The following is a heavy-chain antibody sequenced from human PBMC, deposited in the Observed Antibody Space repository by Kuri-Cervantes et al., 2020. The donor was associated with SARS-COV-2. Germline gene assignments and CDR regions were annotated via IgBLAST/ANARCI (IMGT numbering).Heavy chain of an antibody. CDR2: MSFDGSNK. CDR1: GFTFSNYA. Sequence: GGSLRLSCAASGFTFSNYAMCWVRQAPGKGLEYVAIMSFDGSNKYYPDSVKGRFIISRDNSKNTLYLQMNSLRPEDTAVYYCARDAQTILALSYFDYWGQGTVVTVSS. J-gene: IGHJ4*02. V-gene: IGHV3-30-3*01. D-gene: IGHD2-2*02. CDR3: ARDAQTILALSYFDY.